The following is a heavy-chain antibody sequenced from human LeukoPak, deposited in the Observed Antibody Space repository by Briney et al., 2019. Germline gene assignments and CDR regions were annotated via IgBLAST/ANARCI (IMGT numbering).Heavy chain of an antibody. D-gene: IGHD3-22*01. J-gene: IGHJ3*02. V-gene: IGHV3-48*03. CDR3: ARTYDSSGYYGGAFDI. CDR2: ISSSGSTI. Sequence: GGSLRLSCAASGFTLSSYEMNWVRQAPGKGLEWVSYISSSGSTIYYADSVKGRFTIPRDNAKNSLYLQMNSLRAEDTAVYYCARTYDSSGYYGGAFDIWGQGTMVTVSS. CDR1: GFTLSSYE.